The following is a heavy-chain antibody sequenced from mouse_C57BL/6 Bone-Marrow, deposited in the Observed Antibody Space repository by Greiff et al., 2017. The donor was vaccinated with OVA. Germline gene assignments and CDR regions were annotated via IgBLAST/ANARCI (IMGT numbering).Heavy chain of an antibody. D-gene: IGHD1-1*01. J-gene: IGHJ2*01. Sequence: VQLQQSGAELVRPGTSVKVSCKASGYAFTNYLIEWVKQRPGQGLEWIGVINPGSGGTNYNEKFKGKATLTADKSSSTAYMQLSSLTSEDSAVYYCAICYYYGSSYLDYWGQGTTLTVSS. CDR1: GYAFTNYL. CDR2: INPGSGGT. CDR3: AICYYYGSSYLDY. V-gene: IGHV1-54*01.